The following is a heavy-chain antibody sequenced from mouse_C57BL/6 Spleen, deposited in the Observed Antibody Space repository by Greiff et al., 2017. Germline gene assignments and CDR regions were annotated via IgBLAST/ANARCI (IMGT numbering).Heavy chain of an antibody. D-gene: IGHD2-2*01. V-gene: IGHV14-2*01. CDR3: ASWLRAFDY. CDR2: IDPEDGGT. J-gene: IGHJ2*01. CDR1: GFNIKDYY. Sequence: EVQLQQSGAELVKPGASVKLSCTASGFNIKDYYLHWVKQRTDQGLEWIGRIDPEDGGTKYSPKFQGKATITADTSSNTAYLQLSSLTSDHTAVYYCASWLRAFDYWGQGTTLTVSS.